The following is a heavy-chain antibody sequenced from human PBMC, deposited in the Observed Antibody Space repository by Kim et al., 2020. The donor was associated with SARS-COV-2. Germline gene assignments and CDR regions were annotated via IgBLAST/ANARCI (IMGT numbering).Heavy chain of an antibody. CDR1: GGSFSGYY. Sequence: SETLSLTCAVYGGSFSGYYWSWIRQPPGKGLEWIGEINHSGSTNYNPSLKSRVTISVDTSKNQFSLKLSSVTAADTAVYYCARGRLVRGVNYGMDVWGQGTTVTVSS. V-gene: IGHV4-34*01. CDR3: ARGRLVRGVNYGMDV. D-gene: IGHD3-10*01. J-gene: IGHJ6*02. CDR2: INHSGST.